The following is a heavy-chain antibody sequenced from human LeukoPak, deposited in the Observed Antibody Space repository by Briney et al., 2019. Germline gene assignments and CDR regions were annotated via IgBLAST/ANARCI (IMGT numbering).Heavy chain of an antibody. CDR3: ATRYNWNDFDY. V-gene: IGHV4-34*01. D-gene: IGHD1-1*01. CDR1: GGSFSGYS. CDR2: INHSGST. Sequence: PSETLSLTCAVYGGSFSGYSWNWVRQPPGQGLEWIGEINHSGSTNYNPSLKSRVTISVDTSKNRFSLKLSSVTAADTAVYYCATRYNWNDFDYWGQGTLVTVSS. J-gene: IGHJ4*02.